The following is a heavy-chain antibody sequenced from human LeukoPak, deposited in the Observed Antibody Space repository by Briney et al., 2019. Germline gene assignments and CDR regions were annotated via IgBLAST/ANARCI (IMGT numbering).Heavy chain of an antibody. CDR1: GFTVSGNY. Sequence: GGSLRLSCAASGFTVSGNYMSWVRQAPGKGLEWVSVIYSGGSTYYADSVKGRFTISRDNSKNTLYLQMNSLRAEDTAVYYCARGPNYYDSSGYYYGPPGYFQHWGQGTLVTVSS. CDR3: ARGPNYYDSSGYYYGPPGYFQH. J-gene: IGHJ1*01. D-gene: IGHD3-22*01. V-gene: IGHV3-66*01. CDR2: IYSGGST.